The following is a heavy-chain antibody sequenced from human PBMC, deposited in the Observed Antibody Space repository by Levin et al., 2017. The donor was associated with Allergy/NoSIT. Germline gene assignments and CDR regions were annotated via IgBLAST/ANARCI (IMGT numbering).Heavy chain of an antibody. CDR3: AKAPGYCSSTFCSIDY. V-gene: IGHV3-30*18. CDR2: VSFDGSNK. D-gene: IGHD2-2*01. CDR1: GFTFSSYG. Sequence: PGGSLRLSCAASGFTFSSYGMHWVRQAPGKGLEWVAVVSFDGSNKYYADSVKGRFTISRDNSKNTLYLQMNSLRAEDTAVYYCAKAPGYCSSTFCSIDYWGQGTLVTVSS. J-gene: IGHJ4*02.